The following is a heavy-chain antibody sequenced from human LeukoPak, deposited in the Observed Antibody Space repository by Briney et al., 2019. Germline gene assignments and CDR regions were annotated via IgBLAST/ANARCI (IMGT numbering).Heavy chain of an antibody. CDR2: ISSNGGST. J-gene: IGHJ4*02. CDR1: GFTFSSYA. V-gene: IGHV3-64*01. CDR3: ARVKGYSSSLDY. Sequence: GGSLRLSCAASGFTFSSYAMHWVRQAPGKGLEYVSAISSNGGSTYYANSVKGRFTISRDNSKNTLYLQMNSLRAEDTAVYYCARVKGYSSSLDYWGQGTLVTVSS. D-gene: IGHD6-13*01.